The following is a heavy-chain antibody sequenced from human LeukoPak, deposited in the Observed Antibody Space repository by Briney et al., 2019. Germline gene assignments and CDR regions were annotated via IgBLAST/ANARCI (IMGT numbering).Heavy chain of an antibody. CDR3: ARHYSSSWNNWFDP. J-gene: IGHJ5*02. D-gene: IGHD6-13*01. Sequence: ESSETLSLTCTVSGGSISSYYWSGIRQPPGKGLEWIGYIYYSGSTNYNPSLKSRVTISVDTSKNQFSLKLSSVTAADTAVYYCARHYSSSWNNWFDPWGQGTLVTVSS. V-gene: IGHV4-59*08. CDR1: GGSISSYY. CDR2: IYYSGST.